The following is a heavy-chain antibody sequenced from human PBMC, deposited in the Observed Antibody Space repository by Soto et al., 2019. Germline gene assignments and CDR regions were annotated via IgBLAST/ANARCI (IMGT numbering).Heavy chain of an antibody. J-gene: IGHJ4*02. D-gene: IGHD3-16*01. CDR2: ISGGGDET. CDR1: GYTFRNYA. Sequence: EVQLLESGGGWVLPGGYLRLSCAASGYTFRNYAMTCVRQPPGKELEWVSGISGGGDETYNTDSVKGSFTISRDNSNNTLYRQINSLRAEDTDIYYCVTEGEAYNGVWDYFDHWGQGTLITVSS. CDR3: VTEGEAYNGVWDYFDH. V-gene: IGHV3-23*01.